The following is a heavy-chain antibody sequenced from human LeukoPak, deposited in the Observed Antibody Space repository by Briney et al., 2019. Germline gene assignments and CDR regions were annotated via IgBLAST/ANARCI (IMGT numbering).Heavy chain of an antibody. CDR3: AKSYSSEENSYYYMDV. CDR2: IYSGGST. Sequence: GGSLRLSCAASGFIFSNAWMTWVRQAPGKGLEWVSVIYSGGSTYYADSVKGRFTISRDNSKNTLYLQMNSLRAEDTAVYYCAKSYSSEENSYYYMDVWGKGTTVTVSS. CDR1: GFIFSNAW. J-gene: IGHJ6*03. D-gene: IGHD6-19*01. V-gene: IGHV3-53*01.